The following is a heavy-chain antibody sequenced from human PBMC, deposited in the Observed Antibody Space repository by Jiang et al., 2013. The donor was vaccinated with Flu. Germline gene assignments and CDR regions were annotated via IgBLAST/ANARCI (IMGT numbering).Heavy chain of an antibody. CDR2: SITWEH. D-gene: IGHD3-3*01. V-gene: IGHV4-31*03. Sequence: KPSQTLSLTCTVSGGSISSVVTTGAGSASTQGRAWSGLGTSITWEHLLQPSLKSRVTISVDTSKNQFSLKLSSVTAADTAVYYCAIVDYDFWSGYPIDPWGQGTLVTVSS. CDR3: AIVDYDFWSGYPIDP. CDR1: GGSISSVVTT. J-gene: IGHJ5*02.